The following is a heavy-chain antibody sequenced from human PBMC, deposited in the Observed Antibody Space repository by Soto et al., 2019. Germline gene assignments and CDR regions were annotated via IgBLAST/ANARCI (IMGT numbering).Heavy chain of an antibody. V-gene: IGHV3-74*01. CDR3: ASGWFGPDV. CDR2: IDNTGTDS. D-gene: IGHD3-10*01. Sequence: EVQLVESGGGLVQPGGSLRLSCAASGFTLSGRSMHWVRQAPGKGLVWVSGIDNTGTDSTYADSVQGRFTSSRDNAKNMLFLQMNSLRVEDTAVYYCASGWFGPDVWGKGTTVTVSS. CDR1: GFTLSGRS. J-gene: IGHJ6*04.